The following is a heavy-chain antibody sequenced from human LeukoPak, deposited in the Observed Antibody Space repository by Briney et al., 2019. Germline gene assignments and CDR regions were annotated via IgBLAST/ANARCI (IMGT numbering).Heavy chain of an antibody. CDR3: ARGGLRQQLVRGDHFDD. CDR1: GFSVSSNY. CDR2: IYSGGST. D-gene: IGHD6-13*01. Sequence: SGGSLRLSCAASGFSVSSNYMSWVRQAPGKGLEWVSVIYSGGSTYYADSVKGRFSISRDNSKNTLYLQMNSLRDEDTAVYYCARGGLRQQLVRGDHFDDWGQGTLATVSS. J-gene: IGHJ4*02. V-gene: IGHV3-66*01.